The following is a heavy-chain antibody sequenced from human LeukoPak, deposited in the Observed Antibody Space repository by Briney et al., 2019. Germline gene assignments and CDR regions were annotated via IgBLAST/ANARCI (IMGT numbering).Heavy chain of an antibody. J-gene: IGHJ4*02. CDR2: INHSGST. D-gene: IGHD1-26*01. V-gene: IGHV4-34*01. CDR1: GGSFSGYY. CDR3: ARTGGSYGY. Sequence: PSETLSLTCAVYGGSFSGYYWSWIRQPPGKGLEWIGEINHSGSTNYNPSLKSRVTISVDTSKNQFSLKLSSVTAADTAVYYCARTGGSYGYGGQEPRATV.